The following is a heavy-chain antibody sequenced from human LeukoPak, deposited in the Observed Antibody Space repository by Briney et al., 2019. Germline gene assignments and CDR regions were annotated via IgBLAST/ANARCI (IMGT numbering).Heavy chain of an antibody. D-gene: IGHD3-10*01. CDR2: IIPIFGTA. CDR1: GFTFSSYA. V-gene: IGHV1-69*06. J-gene: IGHJ6*04. CDR3: ARDAQTGEYYGMDV. Sequence: GPPVKVSCKASGFTFSSYAISWVRQAPGQGLEWMGGIIPIFGTANYAQKFQGRVTITADKSTSTAYMELSSLRSEDTAVYYCARDAQTGEYYGMDVWGKGTTVTVSS.